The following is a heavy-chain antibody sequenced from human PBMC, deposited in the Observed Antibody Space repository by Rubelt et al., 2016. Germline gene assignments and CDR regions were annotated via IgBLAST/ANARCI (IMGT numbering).Heavy chain of an antibody. D-gene: IGHD6-19*01. V-gene: IGHV1-3*01. CDR1: GYTFTSYA. CDR2: INAGNGNT. Sequence: QVQLVQSGAEVKKPGASVKVSCKASGYTFTSYAMHWVRQAPGQRLEWMGWINAGNGNTKYSQKFQGRVTITRDTSARTAYMGLGRLRSYDTAVFYCARESSSGWYIDYWGQGTLVTVSS. J-gene: IGHJ4*02. CDR3: ARESSSGWYIDY.